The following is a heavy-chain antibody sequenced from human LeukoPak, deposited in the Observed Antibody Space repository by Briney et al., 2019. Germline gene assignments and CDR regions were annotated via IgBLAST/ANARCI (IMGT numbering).Heavy chain of an antibody. J-gene: IGHJ4*02. CDR3: ARDPGDIAVAGLFDY. D-gene: IGHD6-19*01. CDR2: ISSSGSTI. CDR1: GFTFSDYY. Sequence: PGGSLRLSCAASGFTFSDYYMSWIRQAPGKGLEWVSYISSSGSTIYYADSVKGRFTTSRDNAKNSLYLQMNSLRAEDTAVYYCARDPGDIAVAGLFDYWGQGTLVTVSS. V-gene: IGHV3-11*01.